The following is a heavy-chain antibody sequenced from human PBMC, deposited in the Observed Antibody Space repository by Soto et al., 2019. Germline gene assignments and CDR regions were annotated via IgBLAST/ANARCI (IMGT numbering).Heavy chain of an antibody. Sequence: PSETLSLTCAVSGGSISSGGYSWSWIRQPPGKSLEWIGYIYHSGSTYYNPSLKSRVAISLDTSKNQFSLSLNFVTAADTAVYYCARGRGYSYGLDPWGQGSLVTVSS. CDR3: ARGRGYSYGLDP. CDR1: GGSISSGGYS. D-gene: IGHD5-18*01. J-gene: IGHJ5*02. V-gene: IGHV4-30-2*05. CDR2: IYHSGST.